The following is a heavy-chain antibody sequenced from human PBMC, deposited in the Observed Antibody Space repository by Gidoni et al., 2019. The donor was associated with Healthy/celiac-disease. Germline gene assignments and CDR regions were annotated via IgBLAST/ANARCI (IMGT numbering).Heavy chain of an antibody. D-gene: IGHD3-22*01. CDR2: IYYSGST. CDR3: ARVHYYDSSGYTPAFDY. V-gene: IGHV4-59*01. J-gene: IGHJ4*02. Sequence: QVQLQESGPGLVKPSETLSLTCTVSGGSISRYYWSWIRQPPGKGLEWIGYIYYSGSTNYNPSLKSRVTISVDTSKNQFSLKLSSVTAADTAVYYCARVHYYDSSGYTPAFDYWGQGTLVTVSS. CDR1: GGSISRYY.